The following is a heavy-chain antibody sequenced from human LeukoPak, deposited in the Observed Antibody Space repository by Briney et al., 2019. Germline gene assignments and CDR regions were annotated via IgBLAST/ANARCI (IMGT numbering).Heavy chain of an antibody. Sequence: PGGSLRLSCAASGFTFSGSTMHWVRQAAGKWLEWVGRIRSKANNYATAYATAVKVRFTLSRDDSKNTAYLQMNSLKTEDTAVYYCIRGAASGSYYGFDVWGQGATVTVSS. CDR2: IRSKANNYAT. J-gene: IGHJ6*02. CDR3: IRGAASGSYYGFDV. V-gene: IGHV3-73*01. D-gene: IGHD1-26*01. CDR1: GFTFSGST.